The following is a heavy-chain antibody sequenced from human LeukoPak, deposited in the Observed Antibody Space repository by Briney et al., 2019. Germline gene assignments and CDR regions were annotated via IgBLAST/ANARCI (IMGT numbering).Heavy chain of an antibody. J-gene: IGHJ4*02. V-gene: IGHV3-9*01. D-gene: IGHD6-19*01. CDR2: ISWNSGSI. CDR3: AKAPLAVAGPYYFDY. CDR1: RLTFDDYA. Sequence: GRSLRLSRAASRLTFDDYAMHWVRQAPGKGLEWVSGISWNSGSIGYADSVKGRVTISRDNAKNTLYLQMNSLRAEDTALYYCAKAPLAVAGPYYFDYWGQGTLVTVSS.